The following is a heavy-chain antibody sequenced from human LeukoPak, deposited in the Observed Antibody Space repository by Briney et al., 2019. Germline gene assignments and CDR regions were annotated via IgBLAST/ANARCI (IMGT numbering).Heavy chain of an antibody. J-gene: IGHJ6*02. CDR1: GFIVSNNY. D-gene: IGHD1-26*01. Sequence: QSGGSLRLSCAASGFIVSNNYMSWARQAPGKGLEWVSIISSRGATYYTDSVKGRFTISRDNSQNTLYLQMNSLRADDTAVYYCATRGRSGYYYGMDVWGQGTRSPSP. CDR3: ATRGRSGYYYGMDV. CDR2: ISSRGAT. V-gene: IGHV3-66*01.